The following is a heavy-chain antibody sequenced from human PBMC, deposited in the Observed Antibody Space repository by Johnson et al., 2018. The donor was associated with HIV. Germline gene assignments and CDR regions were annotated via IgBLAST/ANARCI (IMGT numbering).Heavy chain of an antibody. CDR2: ISYDGSNK. Sequence: QVQLVESGGGVVQPGRSLRLSCAASGFTFSRYTIHWVRQAPGKGLEWVAVISYDGSNKYYADSVKGRFTISRDNSKNTLYLQMNSLKTEDTAVYYCTTAARVIVVVIANGGDAFDIWGQGTMVTVSS. V-gene: IGHV3-30*04. J-gene: IGHJ3*02. CDR1: GFTFSRYT. D-gene: IGHD2-21*01. CDR3: TTAARVIVVVIANGGDAFDI.